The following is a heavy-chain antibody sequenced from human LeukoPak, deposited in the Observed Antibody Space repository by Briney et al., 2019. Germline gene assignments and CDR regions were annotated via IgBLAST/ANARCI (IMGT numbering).Heavy chain of an antibody. CDR2: LNPVNGNT. CDR1: GYTFTKFT. D-gene: IGHD3-10*01. CDR3: ARGYYTSETLYDWFDP. J-gene: IGHJ5*02. V-gene: IGHV1-3*01. Sequence: GASVRVSCKASGYTFTKFTIHWVRQAPGQRLEWLGWLNPVNGNTEYSQNLRGRVTFIRDTFANTAYMELNSLRSEDTAVYYCARGYYTSETLYDWFDPWGQGTLVTVSS.